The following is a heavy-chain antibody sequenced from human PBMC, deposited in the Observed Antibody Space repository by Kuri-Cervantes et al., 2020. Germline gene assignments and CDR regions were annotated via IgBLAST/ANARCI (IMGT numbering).Heavy chain of an antibody. Sequence: GGSLRLSCAASGFTFSSYWMSWVRQAPGKGLEWVANIKQDGSEKYYADSVKGRFTISRDNSKNTLYLQMNSLRAEDTAVYYCAILTLAAAATGDAFDIWGQGTMVTVSS. J-gene: IGHJ3*02. CDR2: IKQDGSEK. D-gene: IGHD6-13*01. V-gene: IGHV3-7*01. CDR3: AILTLAAAATGDAFDI. CDR1: GFTFSSYW.